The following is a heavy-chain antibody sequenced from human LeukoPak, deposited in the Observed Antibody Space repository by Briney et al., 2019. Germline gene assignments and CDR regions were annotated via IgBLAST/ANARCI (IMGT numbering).Heavy chain of an antibody. V-gene: IGHV3-7*01. D-gene: IGHD3/OR15-3a*01. Sequence: PGGSLRLSCAASEFTFSSYWMSWVRQAPGKGLEWVANIKQDGSEKYYVDSVKGRFTISRDNAKNSLYLQMNSLRAEDTAVYYCARDSDWTYYYYMDVWGKGTTVTISS. CDR3: ARDSDWTYYYYMDV. CDR1: EFTFSSYW. J-gene: IGHJ6*03. CDR2: IKQDGSEK.